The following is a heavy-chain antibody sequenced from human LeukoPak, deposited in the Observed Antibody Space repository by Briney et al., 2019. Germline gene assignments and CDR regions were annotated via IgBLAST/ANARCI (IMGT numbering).Heavy chain of an antibody. D-gene: IGHD3-10*01. Sequence: PGGSLRLSCAASAFTFSDYDMSWIRQAPGKGLEWVSYISSSGTYINNADSVKGRFTISRDNAKNSLYLQMNSLRAEDTAVYYCARDRDGGYFDYWGQGTLVTVSS. J-gene: IGHJ4*02. CDR1: AFTFSDYD. CDR3: ARDRDGGYFDY. CDR2: ISSSGTYI. V-gene: IGHV3-11*05.